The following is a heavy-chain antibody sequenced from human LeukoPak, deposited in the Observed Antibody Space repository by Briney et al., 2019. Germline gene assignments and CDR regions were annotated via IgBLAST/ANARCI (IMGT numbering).Heavy chain of an antibody. J-gene: IGHJ4*02. D-gene: IGHD5-12*01. V-gene: IGHV3-9*01. Sequence: GGSLRLSCAASGFTFDDYAMHWVRQAPGKGLEWVSGISWNSGSIGYADSVKGRFTISRDNAKNSLYLQMNSLRAEDTAVYYCARDRVVDIVATRAFRAAAAGTPWDYWGQGTLVTVSS. CDR3: ARDRVVDIVATRAFRAAAAGTPWDY. CDR2: ISWNSGSI. CDR1: GFTFDDYA.